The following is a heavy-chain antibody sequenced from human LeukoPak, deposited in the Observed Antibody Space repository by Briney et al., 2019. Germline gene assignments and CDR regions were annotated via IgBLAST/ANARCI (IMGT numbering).Heavy chain of an antibody. J-gene: IGHJ4*02. CDR1: GGSFSGYY. V-gene: IGHV4-34*01. CDR2: INHSGST. D-gene: IGHD5-18*01. Sequence: SETLSLTCAVYGGSFSGYYWSWIRQPPGKGLEWIGEINHSGSTNYNPSLKSRVTIPVDTSKNQFSLKLSSVTAADTAVYYCARRQRGYSYGEFDYWGQGTLVTVSS. CDR3: ARRQRGYSYGEFDY.